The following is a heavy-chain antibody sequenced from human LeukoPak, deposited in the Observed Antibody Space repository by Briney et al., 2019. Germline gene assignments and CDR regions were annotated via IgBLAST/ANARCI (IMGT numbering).Heavy chain of an antibody. D-gene: IGHD3-10*01. Sequence: GSSVKVSCKASGGTFSSYAISWVRQAPGQGLEWMGRIIPIFGTANYAQKFQGRVTTTTDESTSTAYMELSSLRSEDTAVYYCAGTDMVRGVPLYYFDYWGQGTLVTVSS. CDR1: GGTFSSYA. V-gene: IGHV1-69*05. CDR3: AGTDMVRGVPLYYFDY. J-gene: IGHJ4*02. CDR2: IIPIFGTA.